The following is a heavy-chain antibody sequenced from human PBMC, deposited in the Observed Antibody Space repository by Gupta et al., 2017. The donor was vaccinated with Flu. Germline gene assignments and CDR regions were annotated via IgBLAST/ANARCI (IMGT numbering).Heavy chain of an antibody. CDR3: ARSTYYYDSSGYYITDY. CDR2: IDWDDDK. J-gene: IGHJ4*02. D-gene: IGHD3-22*01. Sequence: PGEALEWLARIDWDDDKFYSTSLKTRLTISKDTSKNQVVLTMTNMDPVDTATYYCARSTYYYDSSGYYITDYWGQGTLVTVSS. V-gene: IGHV2-70*04.